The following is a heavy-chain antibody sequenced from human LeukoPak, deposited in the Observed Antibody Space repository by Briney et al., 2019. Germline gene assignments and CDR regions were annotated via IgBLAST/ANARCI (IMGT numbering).Heavy chain of an antibody. CDR2: ITGSGGST. CDR1: GFTFSTYA. J-gene: IGHJ3*02. CDR3: AKVRYSSGYEDDAFDI. D-gene: IGHD3-22*01. V-gene: IGHV3-23*01. Sequence: GGSLRLSCAASGFTFSTYAMSWVRQAPGKGLEWGSAITGSGGSTYYADSVKGRFTISRDNSKNTLYLQMNSLRAEDTAVYYCAKVRYSSGYEDDAFDIWGRGTMVTVSS.